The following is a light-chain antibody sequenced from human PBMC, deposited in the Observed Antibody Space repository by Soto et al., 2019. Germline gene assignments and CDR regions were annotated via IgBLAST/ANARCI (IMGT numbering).Light chain of an antibody. V-gene: IGLV2-14*03. CDR1: SSDVGLYNY. Sequence: QSALTQPASVSGSPGQSITISCTGTSSDVGLYNYVSWYQQHPGKAPKLLIYDVSDRPSGVSNRFSGSKSGNTASLTISGLQPEDEGDYYCSSYTSTSTPWVFGGGTKLTV. CDR3: SSYTSTSTPWV. J-gene: IGLJ3*02. CDR2: DVS.